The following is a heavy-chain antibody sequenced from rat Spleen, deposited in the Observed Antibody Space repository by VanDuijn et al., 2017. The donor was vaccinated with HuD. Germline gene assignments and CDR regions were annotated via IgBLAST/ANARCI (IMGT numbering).Heavy chain of an antibody. Sequence: EVQLVESDGGLVQPGRSLKLSCAASGFTFSDYYMAWVRQAPTKGLEWVAIIAYDGSSSYYRDSVKGRFTISRENAKSTLYLQMDSLRSEDTATYYCATIPYYYSSSGMYTTDYYFDYWGQGVMVTVSS. CDR3: ATIPYYYSSSGMYTTDYYFDY. J-gene: IGHJ2*01. CDR1: GFTFSDYY. V-gene: IGHV5S10*01. D-gene: IGHD1-2*01. CDR2: IAYDGSSS.